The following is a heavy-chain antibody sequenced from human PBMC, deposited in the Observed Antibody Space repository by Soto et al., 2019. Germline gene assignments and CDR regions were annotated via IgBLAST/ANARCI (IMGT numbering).Heavy chain of an antibody. D-gene: IGHD1-26*01. V-gene: IGHV3-7*01. CDR2: IKQDGSEK. CDR1: GFTFSSYW. CDR3: ARVGDTNLLHYFDY. Sequence: EVQLVESGGGLVQPGGALRLSCAASGFTFSSYWMSWVRQAPGKGLEWVANIKQDGSEKYYVDSVKGRFTISRDNAKNSLYLQMNSLRAEDTAVYYCARVGDTNLLHYFDYWGQGTLVTVSS. J-gene: IGHJ4*02.